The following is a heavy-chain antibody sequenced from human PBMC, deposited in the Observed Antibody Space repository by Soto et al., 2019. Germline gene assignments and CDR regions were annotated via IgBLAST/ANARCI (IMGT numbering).Heavy chain of an antibody. V-gene: IGHV3-21*02. J-gene: IGHJ4*02. D-gene: IGHD6-19*01. CDR3: ARDHLGSAAGDFDL. CDR2: ISSGRPDI. Sequence: EDQLVESGGGLVKPGGSLRLSCAASGFSFDTYNMNWVRQAPGKGLEWGSAISSGRPDIFYADSVRGRFTISRDDAKKSLFLQMNRLRADATVVYYCARDHLGSAAGDFDLWGQGTLVTVSS. CDR1: GFSFDTYN.